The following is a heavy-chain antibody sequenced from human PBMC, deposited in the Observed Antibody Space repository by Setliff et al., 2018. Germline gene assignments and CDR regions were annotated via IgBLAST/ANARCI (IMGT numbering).Heavy chain of an antibody. J-gene: IGHJ4*02. CDR1: GFVFGTYG. V-gene: IGHV3-30*02. CDR2: VRFDGTYK. CDR3: AKVKKPLIRGSGFDL. D-gene: IGHD3-10*01. Sequence: GGSLRLSCAASGFVFGTYGMHWVRQAPGKGLDWVASVRFDGTYKVYGDSVKGRFTISRDNSENTLFLQMTSLRPEDTGVYYCAKVKKPLIRGSGFDLWGQGTLVTVSS.